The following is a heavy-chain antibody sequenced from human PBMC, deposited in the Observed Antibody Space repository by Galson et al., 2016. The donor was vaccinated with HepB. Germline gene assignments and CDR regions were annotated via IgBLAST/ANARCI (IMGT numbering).Heavy chain of an antibody. CDR1: GYTFNSYG. V-gene: IGHV1-69*13. CDR2: TIPESDTT. CDR3: ARLKRFLEWMPETYYAHYGMDV. J-gene: IGHJ6*02. D-gene: IGHD3-3*01. Sequence: SVKVSCKASGYTFNSYGFGWVRQAPGQGLEWMGRTIPESDTTNHAQKFRGRITMTADESTSTAHMELSGLTSDDTAVYYCARLKRFLEWMPETYYAHYGMDVWGQGTAVTVSS.